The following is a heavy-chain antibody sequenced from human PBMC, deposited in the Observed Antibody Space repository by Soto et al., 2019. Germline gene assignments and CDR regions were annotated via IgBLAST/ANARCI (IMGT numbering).Heavy chain of an antibody. Sequence: GGSLRLSCAASGFTFSSYGMHWVRQAPGKGLEWVAVISYDGTYKHYADSVKGRFTFSRDNSKNTVYLQMNSLRAEDTAVYYCAKDRGYYSGSWPFYWGQGTLVTVSS. CDR3: AKDRGYYSGSWPFY. CDR1: GFTFSSYG. V-gene: IGHV3-30*18. D-gene: IGHD6-13*01. J-gene: IGHJ4*02. CDR2: ISYDGTYK.